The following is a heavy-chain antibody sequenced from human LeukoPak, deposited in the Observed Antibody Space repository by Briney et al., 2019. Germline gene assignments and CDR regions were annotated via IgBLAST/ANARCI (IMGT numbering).Heavy chain of an antibody. J-gene: IGHJ5*02. Sequence: YTFTSYXXXXXXXXXXQGLXXXXXXNTNTGNPTYAQGFTGRFVFSLDTSVSTAYLQISSLKAEDTAVYYCARGGERYSSSSRPFDPWGQGTLVTVSS. CDR3: ARGGERYSSSSRPFDP. CDR1: YTFTSYX. V-gene: IGHV7-4-1*02. D-gene: IGHD6-13*01. CDR2: XNTNTGNP.